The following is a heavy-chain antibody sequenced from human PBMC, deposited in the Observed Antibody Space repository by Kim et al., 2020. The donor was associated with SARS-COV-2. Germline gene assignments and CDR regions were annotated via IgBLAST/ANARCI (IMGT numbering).Heavy chain of an antibody. CDR2: ISYDGSNK. V-gene: IGHV3-30*04. CDR3: ARDYVWGSYRSDAFDI. D-gene: IGHD3-16*02. Sequence: GGSLRLSCAASGFTFSSYAMHWVRQAPGKGLEWVAVISYDGSNKYYADSVKGRFTISRDNSKNTLYLQMNSLRAEDTAVYYCARDYVWGSYRSDAFDIWGQGTMVTVSS. J-gene: IGHJ3*02. CDR1: GFTFSSYA.